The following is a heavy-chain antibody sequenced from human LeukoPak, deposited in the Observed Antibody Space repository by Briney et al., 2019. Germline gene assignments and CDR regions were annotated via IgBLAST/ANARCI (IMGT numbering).Heavy chain of an antibody. CDR2: ISSSSSYI. D-gene: IGHD5-12*01. Sequence: GWSLRLSCAASGFTFSSYSMNWVRQAPGKGLEWVSSISSSSSYIYYADSVKGRFTISRDNAKNSLYLQMNSLRAEDTAVYYCSGVDFRSGYVFDYWGQGTLVTVSS. J-gene: IGHJ4*02. CDR1: GFTFSSYS. CDR3: SGVDFRSGYVFDY. V-gene: IGHV3-21*01.